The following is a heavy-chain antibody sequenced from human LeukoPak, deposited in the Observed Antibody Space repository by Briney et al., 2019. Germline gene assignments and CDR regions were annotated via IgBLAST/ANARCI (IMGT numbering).Heavy chain of an antibody. Sequence: GGSLRLSCAVSGFTFSSYAMNWVRQAPGKGLEWMAAISYNGSNKYYPASVKGLFTSARDNSKNSLYLQMNSPGAEDTAVYYCARDRESSGCFDYWGQGTLVTVSS. V-gene: IGHV3-30*04. CDR1: GFTFSSYA. D-gene: IGHD3-22*01. CDR2: ISYNGSNK. CDR3: ARDRESSGCFDY. J-gene: IGHJ4*02.